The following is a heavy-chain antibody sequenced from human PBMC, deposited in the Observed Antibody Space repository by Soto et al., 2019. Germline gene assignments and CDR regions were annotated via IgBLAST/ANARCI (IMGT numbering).Heavy chain of an antibody. J-gene: IGHJ6*02. D-gene: IGHD2-21*02. CDR1: GGTFSSYA. CDR2: IIPIFGTA. Sequence: SVKVSCKASGGTFSSYAISWVRQAPGQGLEWMGGIIPIFGTANYAQKFQGRVTITADESTSTAYMELSSLRSEDTAVYYCASRIVVVTAHRYGMDVWGQGTTVTVSS. V-gene: IGHV1-69*13. CDR3: ASRIVVVTAHRYGMDV.